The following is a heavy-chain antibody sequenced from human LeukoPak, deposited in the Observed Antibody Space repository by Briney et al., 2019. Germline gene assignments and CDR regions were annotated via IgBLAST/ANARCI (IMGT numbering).Heavy chain of an antibody. CDR1: GYTFTSYG. Sequence: ASVKVSCKASGYTFTSYGISWVRQAPGQGLEWMGWISAYNGNTNYAQKLQGRVTMTTDTSTSTAYMELRSLRSDDTAVYYCARDRITWFWETQFDYWGQGTLVTVSS. D-gene: IGHD3-10*01. CDR3: ARDRITWFWETQFDY. V-gene: IGHV1-18*01. J-gene: IGHJ4*02. CDR2: ISAYNGNT.